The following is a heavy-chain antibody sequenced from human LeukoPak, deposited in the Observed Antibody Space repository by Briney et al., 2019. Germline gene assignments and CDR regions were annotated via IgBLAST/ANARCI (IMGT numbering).Heavy chain of an antibody. D-gene: IGHD2-15*01. Sequence: GGSLRLSCAASGFTLSKDDVRWVRQAPGKGLEWVAAIGVTGDRSYPDSVKGGLTISREDAANPLVRQMRSLGAGDTALYYCTKEFCGSRDACAGVSYYDFWGRGALVTVSS. CDR2: IGVTGDR. CDR3: TKEFCGSRDACAGVSYYDF. J-gene: IGHJ2*01. V-gene: IGHV3-13*01. CDR1: GFTLSKDD.